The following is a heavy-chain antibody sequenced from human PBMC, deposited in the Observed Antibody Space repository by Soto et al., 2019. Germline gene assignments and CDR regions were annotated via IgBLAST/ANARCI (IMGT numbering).Heavy chain of an antibody. D-gene: IGHD5-18*01. CDR2: ISAYNGNT. CDR3: ARGYSYGRVSSYYYYSMEV. V-gene: IGHV1-18*04. J-gene: IGHJ6*02. Sequence: GASVKVSCKASGYTFTSYGISWVRQAPGQGLEWMGWISAYNGNTNYAQKLQGRVTMTTDTSTSTAYMELRSMRSDDTAVYYCARGYSYGRVSSYYYYSMEVWGQGPTSTVS. CDR1: GYTFTSYG.